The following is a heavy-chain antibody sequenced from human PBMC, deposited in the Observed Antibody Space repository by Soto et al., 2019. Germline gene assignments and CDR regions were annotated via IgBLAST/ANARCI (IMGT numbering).Heavy chain of an antibody. CDR1: GGSISSYY. D-gene: IGHD6-6*01. CDR2: IYTSGST. CDR3: ARVNLVRSLEGAARRTDYFDY. V-gene: IGHV4-4*07. Sequence: SETLSVTCTVSGGSISSYYWSWIRQPAGKGLEWIGRIYTSGSTNYNPSLKSRVTMSVDTSKNQFSLKLSSVTAADTAVYYCARVNLVRSLEGAARRTDYFDYGGQGTLVTVSS. J-gene: IGHJ4*02.